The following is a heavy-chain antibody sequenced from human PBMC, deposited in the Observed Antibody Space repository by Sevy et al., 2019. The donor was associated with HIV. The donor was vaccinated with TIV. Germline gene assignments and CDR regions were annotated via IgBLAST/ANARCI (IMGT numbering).Heavy chain of an antibody. V-gene: IGHV3-30*18. Sequence: GGSLRLSCAVSGFIFKNYGMHWVRQAPGKGLEWLALISNDGSDKSYADSVKGRLTISRDNSKDKLYLQMKSLRPEDTAVYYCANSRGRFDGSSWLYYDYSLDVWGQGTTVTVSS. D-gene: IGHD6-13*01. CDR3: ANSRGRFDGSSWLYYDYSLDV. CDR2: ISNDGSDK. CDR1: GFIFKNYG. J-gene: IGHJ6*02.